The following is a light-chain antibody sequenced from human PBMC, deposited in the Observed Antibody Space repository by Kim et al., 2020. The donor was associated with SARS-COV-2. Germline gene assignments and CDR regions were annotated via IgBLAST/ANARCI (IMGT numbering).Light chain of an antibody. CDR1: QGISSW. CDR3: QQANSFPHT. V-gene: IGKV1-12*01. J-gene: IGKJ4*01. Sequence: DIQMTQSPSSVSASVGDRVTITCRASQGISSWLAWYQRKPGKAPKLLIYAASSLQSGVPSRFSGSGSGTDFTLTISSLQPEDFATYYCQQANSFPHTFGGGTKVDIK. CDR2: AAS.